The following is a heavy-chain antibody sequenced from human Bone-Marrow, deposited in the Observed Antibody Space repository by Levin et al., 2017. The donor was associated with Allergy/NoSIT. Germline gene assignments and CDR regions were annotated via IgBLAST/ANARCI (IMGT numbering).Heavy chain of an antibody. J-gene: IGHJ6*02. CDR2: ISYDGSNK. CDR3: ARSLGELSFNYYYYGMDV. CDR1: GFTFSSYA. D-gene: IGHD3-16*02. V-gene: IGHV3-30*04. Sequence: GGSLRLSCAASGFTFSSYAMHWVRQAPGKGLEWVAVISYDGSNKYYADSVKGRFTISRDNSKNTLYLQMNSLRAEDTAVYYCARSLGELSFNYYYYGMDVWGQGTTVTVSS.